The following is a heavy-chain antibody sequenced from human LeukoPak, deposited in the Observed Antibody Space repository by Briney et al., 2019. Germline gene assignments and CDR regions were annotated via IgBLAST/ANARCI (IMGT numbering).Heavy chain of an antibody. D-gene: IGHD6-19*01. CDR1: GGSISSSSYY. Sequence: SETLSLTYTVSGGSISSSSYYWGWIRQPPGKGLEWIGSIYYSGSTYYNPSLKSRVTISVDTSKNQFSLKLSSVTAADTAVYYCARDLRWLWGPFDYWGQGTLVTVSS. CDR2: IYYSGST. V-gene: IGHV4-39*07. J-gene: IGHJ4*02. CDR3: ARDLRWLWGPFDY.